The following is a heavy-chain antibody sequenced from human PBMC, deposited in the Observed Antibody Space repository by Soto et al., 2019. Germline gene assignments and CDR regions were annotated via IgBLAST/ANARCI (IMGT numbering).Heavy chain of an antibody. CDR2: ISYDGSNK. J-gene: IGHJ6*02. Sequence: GGSLRLSCAASGFTFSSYGMHWVRQAPGKGLEWVAVISYDGSNKYYADSVKGRFTISRDNSKNTLYLQMNSLRAEDTAVYYCAKDQRGSSWAYYYYGMDVWGQGTTVTVSS. CDR3: AKDQRGSSWAYYYYGMDV. D-gene: IGHD6-13*01. CDR1: GFTFSSYG. V-gene: IGHV3-30*18.